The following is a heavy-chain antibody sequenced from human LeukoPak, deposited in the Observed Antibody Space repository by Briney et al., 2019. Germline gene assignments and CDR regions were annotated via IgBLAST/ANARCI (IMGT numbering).Heavy chain of an antibody. CDR3: AKGAATMGDC. CDR1: GFTFSSYE. J-gene: IGHJ4*02. CDR2: IGYSGRTI. Sequence: GGSLRLSCAASGFTFSSYEMNWVRQAPGKGLEWVANIGYSGRTIYYADSVKGRFTISRDNSKNTLYLQMNSLRGEDTAVYYCAKGAATMGDCWGQGILVTVS. D-gene: IGHD5-12*01. V-gene: IGHV3-48*03.